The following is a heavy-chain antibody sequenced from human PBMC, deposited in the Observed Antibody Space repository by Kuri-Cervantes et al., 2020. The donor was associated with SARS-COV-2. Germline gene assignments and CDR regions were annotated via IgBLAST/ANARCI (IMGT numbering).Heavy chain of an antibody. CDR3: ARVAGEGPIYYYYMDV. CDR1: GFTVSSYA. CDR2: ISGSGSYI. Sequence: GESLKISCAASGFTVSSYAMHWVRQAPGKALQWVSSISGSGSYIYYADSVKGRFTVSRDSAKNSLYLQINSLRGEDTAVYYCARVAGEGPIYYYYMDVWGKGTTVTVSS. V-gene: IGHV3-21*01. J-gene: IGHJ6*03. D-gene: IGHD3-10*01.